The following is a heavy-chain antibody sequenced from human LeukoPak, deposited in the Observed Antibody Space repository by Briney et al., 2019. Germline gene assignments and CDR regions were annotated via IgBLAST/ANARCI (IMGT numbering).Heavy chain of an antibody. CDR2: IYYSGST. J-gene: IGHJ3*02. Sequence: PSETLSLTCAVYGGSFSGYYWSWIRQPPGKGLEWIGSIYYSGSTYYNPSLKSRVTISVDTSKNQFSLQLNSVTPEDTALYYCARGGLVRGTINSLIGFDIWGQGIMVTVSS. CDR3: ARGGLVRGTINSLIGFDI. V-gene: IGHV4-34*01. CDR1: GGSFSGYY. D-gene: IGHD3-10*01.